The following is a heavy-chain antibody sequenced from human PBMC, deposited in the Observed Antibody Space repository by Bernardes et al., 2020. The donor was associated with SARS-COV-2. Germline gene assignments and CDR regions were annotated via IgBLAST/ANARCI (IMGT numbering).Heavy chain of an antibody. CDR1: GYTLTELS. CDR2: FDPEDGET. J-gene: IGHJ5*02. Sequence: ASVKVSCKVSGYTLTELSMHWVRQVPGKGLEWMGGFDPEDGETIYAQKFQGRVTMTEDTSTDTAYMELSSLRSEDTAVYYCATSSAYCSSNSCYTTWFDPWGQGTLVTVSS. V-gene: IGHV1-24*01. D-gene: IGHD2-2*02. CDR3: ATSSAYCSSNSCYTTWFDP.